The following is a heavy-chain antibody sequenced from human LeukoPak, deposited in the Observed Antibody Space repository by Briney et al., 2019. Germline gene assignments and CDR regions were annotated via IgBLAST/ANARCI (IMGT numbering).Heavy chain of an antibody. CDR1: GGAFSGYD. CDR2: IKHSGNT. V-gene: IGHV4-34*01. J-gene: IGHJ4*02. CDR3: ARGIVIGGTYVDS. Sequence: NPSETLSLTCAVYGGAFSGYDWSWIRQPPGKGLEWIGEIKHSGNTNYNPFLKSRVTISVDTSKNQFSLKLTSVAAADTAVYYCARGIVIGGTYVDSWGQGTLVTVSS. D-gene: IGHD2-15*01.